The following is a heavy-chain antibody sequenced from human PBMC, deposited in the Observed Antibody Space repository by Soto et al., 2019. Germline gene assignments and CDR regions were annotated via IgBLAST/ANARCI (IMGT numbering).Heavy chain of an antibody. CDR3: EREASYYRLWSCYDHSRNGMDV. Sequence: QVQVVESGGGVVQPGRSLRLSCAASGFTFSSFGMHWVRQAPGKGLEWVSLIWYDGSNKSYGDSVKGRFTISRDNSRKTVYLQMTSLRADDTAVYYCEREASYYRLWSCYDHSRNGMDVWGQGTTVTVSS. V-gene: IGHV3-33*01. CDR1: GFTFSSFG. D-gene: IGHD3-3*01. CDR2: IWYDGSNK. J-gene: IGHJ6*02.